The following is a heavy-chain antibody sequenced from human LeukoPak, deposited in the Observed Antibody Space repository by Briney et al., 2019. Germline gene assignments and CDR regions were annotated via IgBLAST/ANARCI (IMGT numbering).Heavy chain of an antibody. V-gene: IGHV1-24*01. CDR1: GYTLTELS. CDR2: FDPEDGET. D-gene: IGHD1-7*01. J-gene: IGHJ5*02. Sequence: ASVKVSCKVSGYTLTELSMHWMRQAPGKGLEWMGGFDPEDGETIYAQKFQGRVTMIEDTSTDTAYMELSSLRSEDTAVYYCATGLLGNYGWFDPWGQGTLVTVSS. CDR3: ATGLLGNYGWFDP.